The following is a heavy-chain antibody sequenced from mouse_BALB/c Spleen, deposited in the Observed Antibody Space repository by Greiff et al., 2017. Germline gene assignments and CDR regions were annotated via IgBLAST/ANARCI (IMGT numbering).Heavy chain of an antibody. D-gene: IGHD3-1*01. CDR1: GFTFSSYG. Sequence: EVQGVESGGDLVKPGGSLKLSCAASGFTFSSYGMSWVRQTPDKRLEWVATISSGGSYTYYPDSVKGRFTISRDNAKNTLYLQMSSLKSEDTAMYYCARQMGYLAMDYWGQGTSVTVSS. CDR3: ARQMGYLAMDY. J-gene: IGHJ4*01. V-gene: IGHV5-6*01. CDR2: ISSGGSYT.